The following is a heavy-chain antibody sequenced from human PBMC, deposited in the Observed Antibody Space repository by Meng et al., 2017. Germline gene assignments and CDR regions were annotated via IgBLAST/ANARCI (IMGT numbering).Heavy chain of an antibody. V-gene: IGHV4-61*01. CDR1: GGSVSSGSYY. J-gene: IGHJ4*02. D-gene: IGHD3-10*01. Sequence: ESLKISCTVSGGSVSSGSYYWSWIRQPPGKGLEWIGYIYYSGSTNYNPSLKSRVTISVDTSKNQFSLKLSSVTAADTAVYYCARDTFGPPYYFDYWGQGTLVTVSS. CDR3: ARDTFGPPYYFDY. CDR2: IYYSGST.